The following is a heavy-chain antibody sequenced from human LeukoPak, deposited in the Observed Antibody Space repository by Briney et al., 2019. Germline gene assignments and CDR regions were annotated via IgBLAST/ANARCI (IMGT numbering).Heavy chain of an antibody. D-gene: IGHD6-19*01. CDR1: GGTFSSYA. CDR3: ARSSYHLRYSSGWYY. V-gene: IGHV1-69*13. CDR2: IIPLLGTA. J-gene: IGHJ4*02. Sequence: ASVKVSCKASGGTFSSYAISWVRQAPGQGLEWMGGIIPLLGTANYAQKFQGRVTITADDSTSAAYMELSSLRSEDTAVYYCARSSYHLRYSSGWYYWGQGTLVTVSS.